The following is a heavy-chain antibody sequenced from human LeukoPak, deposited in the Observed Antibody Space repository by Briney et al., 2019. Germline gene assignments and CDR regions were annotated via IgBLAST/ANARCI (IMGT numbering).Heavy chain of an antibody. D-gene: IGHD6-19*01. CDR3: ARHELRSGWAIDY. V-gene: IGHV4-34*01. J-gene: IGHJ4*02. CDR1: GGSFNGYH. CDR2: INHRGST. Sequence: TSETLSLTCAVYGGSFNGYHWSWIRQPPGKGLEWIREINHRGSTNYNPSLKSRVTMSVDTSKNQFSLKLSSVTAADTAVYYCARHELRSGWAIDYWGQGTLVTVSS.